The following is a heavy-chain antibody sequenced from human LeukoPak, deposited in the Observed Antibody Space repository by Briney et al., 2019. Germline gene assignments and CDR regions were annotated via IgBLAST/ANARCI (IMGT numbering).Heavy chain of an antibody. CDR3: ARIHRYCSGGACYVLDN. D-gene: IGHD2-15*01. CDR2: VYYSGST. J-gene: IGHJ4*02. CDR1: GGSVSGYY. Sequence: SETLSLTCVVSGGSVSGYYWGWIRQPPGRGLEWIGYVYYSGSTNYNPSFKSRITISVDTSRNQFSLQLSSVTAADTAVYYCARIHRYCSGGACYVLDNWGQGTLVAVSA. V-gene: IGHV4-59*02.